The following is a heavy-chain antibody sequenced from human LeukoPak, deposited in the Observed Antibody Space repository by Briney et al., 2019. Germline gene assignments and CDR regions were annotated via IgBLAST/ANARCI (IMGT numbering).Heavy chain of an antibody. V-gene: IGHV3-23*01. CDR2: ISGSGGST. CDR3: AKIHPPTTVAVAGSDLDY. CDR1: GFTFSSYA. D-gene: IGHD6-19*01. J-gene: IGHJ4*02. Sequence: GGSLRLSCAASGFTFSSYAMSWVRQAPGKGLEWVSAISGSGGSTYYADSVKGRFTISRDNSKNTLYLQMNSLRAEDTAVYYCAKIHPPTTVAVAGSDLDYWGQGTLVTVSS.